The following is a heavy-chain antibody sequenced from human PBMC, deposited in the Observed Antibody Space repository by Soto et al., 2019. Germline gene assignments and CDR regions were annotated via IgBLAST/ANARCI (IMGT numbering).Heavy chain of an antibody. CDR1: GYSFTSYR. Sequence: EVQLVQSGAEVKKPGESLRISCKGSGYSFTSYRISWVRQMPGKGLEWMGRIDPSDSYTNYSPSFQGHVTISADKSISTAYLQWSSLKASDTAMYYCARRDCSGGSCYYYGMDVWGQGTTVTVSS. CDR2: IDPSDSYT. CDR3: ARRDCSGGSCYYYGMDV. J-gene: IGHJ6*02. D-gene: IGHD2-15*01. V-gene: IGHV5-10-1*03.